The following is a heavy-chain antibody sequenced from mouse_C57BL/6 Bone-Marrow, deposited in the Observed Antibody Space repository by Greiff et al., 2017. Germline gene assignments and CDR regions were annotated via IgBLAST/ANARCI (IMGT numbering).Heavy chain of an antibody. CDR1: GYTFTDYY. CDR2: INPYNGGT. CDR3: ARYGNYGAMDY. D-gene: IGHD2-1*01. Sequence: EVMLQQSGPVLVKPGASVKMSCKASGYTFTDYYMNWVKQSHGKSLEWIGVINPYNGGTSYNQKFKGKATLTVDKSSSTAYMELNSLTSEDSAVYYCARYGNYGAMDYWGQGTSVTVSS. V-gene: IGHV1-19*01. J-gene: IGHJ4*01.